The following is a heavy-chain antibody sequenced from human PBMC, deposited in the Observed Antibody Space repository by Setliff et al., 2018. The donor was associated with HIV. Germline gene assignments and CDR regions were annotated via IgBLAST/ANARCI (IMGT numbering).Heavy chain of an antibody. J-gene: IGHJ3*02. Sequence: GASVQVSCKASGSTFTGYYMHWVRQAPGQGPEWLGRINPKSGGTRYAQKFQGRVSMTRDTAISTAYMELSRLRSDDSAVYYCARLPFITIFGVLNGDDGFDIWGQGTMVTVSS. CDR1: GSTFTGYY. CDR2: INPKSGGT. CDR3: ARLPFITIFGVLNGDDGFDI. V-gene: IGHV1-2*06. D-gene: IGHD3-3*01.